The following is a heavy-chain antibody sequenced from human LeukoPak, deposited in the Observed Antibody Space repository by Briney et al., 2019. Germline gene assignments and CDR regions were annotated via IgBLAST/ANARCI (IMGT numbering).Heavy chain of an antibody. Sequence: SETLSLTCTVSGGSISSYYWSWIRQPAGKGLEWIGRIYTSGRTNYNPSLKSRVTISVDKSKNQFSLKLGSVTAADTAVYYCARLSRSGYYMDVWGKGTTVTVSS. CDR1: GGSISSYY. V-gene: IGHV4-4*07. D-gene: IGHD3-3*01. CDR3: ARLSRSGYYMDV. CDR2: IYTSGRT. J-gene: IGHJ6*03.